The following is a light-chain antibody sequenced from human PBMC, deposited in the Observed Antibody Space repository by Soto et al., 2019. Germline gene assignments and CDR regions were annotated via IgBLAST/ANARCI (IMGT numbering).Light chain of an antibody. CDR2: GAS. J-gene: IGKJ1*01. Sequence: VVLTQSPGTLSLSPGERATLSCRASQSVRSSYLAWYQQKPGQAPRLLIYGASIRATGIPERFSGSGSGTEFTLTISSLQSEDFAVYYCQHYNGWPRTFGQGTKV. V-gene: IGKV3-20*01. CDR3: QHYNGWPRT. CDR1: QSVRSSY.